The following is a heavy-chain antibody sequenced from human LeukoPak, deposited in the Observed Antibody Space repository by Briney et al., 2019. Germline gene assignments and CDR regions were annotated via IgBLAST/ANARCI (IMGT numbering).Heavy chain of an antibody. CDR3: ASSYYDFWSGHYYFDY. CDR2: IYYSGST. V-gene: IGHV4-39*01. Sequence: SETLSLTCTVSGGSISSGSYYWSWIRQPAGKGLEWIGSIYYSGSTYYNPSLKSRVTISVDTSKTQFSLKLSSVTAADTAVYYCASSYYDFWSGHYYFDYWGQGTLVTVSS. J-gene: IGHJ4*02. CDR1: GGSISSGSYY. D-gene: IGHD3-3*01.